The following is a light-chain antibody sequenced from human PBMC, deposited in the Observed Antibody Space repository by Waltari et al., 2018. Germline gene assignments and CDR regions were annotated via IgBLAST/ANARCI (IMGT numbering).Light chain of an antibody. J-gene: IGKJ3*01. CDR2: LGS. CDR1: QSLLHSDGYNY. V-gene: IGKV2-28*01. Sequence: DIVMTQSPLSLPVTPGESASISCRSSQSLLHSDGYNYLDWYLQKPGQSPQLLIYLGSNRASGVPDRFSGSASGTDFTLRISRVEAEDVGVYYCVQILQTPITFGPGTKVDI. CDR3: VQILQTPIT.